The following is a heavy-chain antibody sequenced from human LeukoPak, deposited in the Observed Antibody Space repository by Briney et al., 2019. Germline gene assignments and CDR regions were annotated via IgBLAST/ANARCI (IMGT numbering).Heavy chain of an antibody. CDR3: ARKTHMVRGVRSAAFDI. CDR1: GGSISSYY. D-gene: IGHD3-10*01. J-gene: IGHJ3*02. CDR2: IYYSGST. Sequence: SETLSLTCTVSGGSISSYYWSWIRQPPGKGLEWIGYIYYSGSTNYNPSLKSRVTISVDTSKNQFSLKLSSVTAADTAVYYCARKTHMVRGVRSAAFDIWGQGTMVTVSS. V-gene: IGHV4-59*01.